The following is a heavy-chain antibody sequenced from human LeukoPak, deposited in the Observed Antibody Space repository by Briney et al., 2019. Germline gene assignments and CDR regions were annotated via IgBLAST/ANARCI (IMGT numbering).Heavy chain of an antibody. CDR3: ARGGYSGSYYRFS. Sequence: PGGSLRLSCAASGFTFSDYWMHSVRQVPGKGLVWLSRISKEGDNAVYADSAKGRFTMSRDNAKKTVYLQLTTLRPEDTAVYDCARGGYSGSYYRFSWGQGTLVTVSS. V-gene: IGHV3-74*01. CDR1: GFTFSDYW. D-gene: IGHD3-22*01. J-gene: IGHJ4*02. CDR2: ISKEGDNA.